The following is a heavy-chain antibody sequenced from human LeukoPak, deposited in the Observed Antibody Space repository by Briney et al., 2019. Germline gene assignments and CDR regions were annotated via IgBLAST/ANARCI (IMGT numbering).Heavy chain of an antibody. V-gene: IGHV1-2*02. CDR3: AKDRYGDYEAPFHYYMDA. Sequence: ASVKVSCKASGYTFTGYYIHWVRQAPGQGLEWMGCINPKSGGTNYAQKLQGRVTITRDTSIDTAYMQLSRLRSDDTAVYYCAKDRYGDYEAPFHYYMDAWGRGTTVTVSS. D-gene: IGHD5-12*01. J-gene: IGHJ6*03. CDR1: GYTFTGYY. CDR2: INPKSGGT.